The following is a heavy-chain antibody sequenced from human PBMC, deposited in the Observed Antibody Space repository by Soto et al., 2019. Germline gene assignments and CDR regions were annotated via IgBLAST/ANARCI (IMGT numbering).Heavy chain of an antibody. CDR1: GYAFTDYY. J-gene: IGHJ4*02. V-gene: IGHV1-2*04. CDR2: ISLDSGDT. CDR3: ARVRGSTAIGGPPDY. D-gene: IGHD2-2*01. Sequence: QVQLVQSGAEVKKPGASVKVSCKTSGYAFTDYYMHWVRQAPGQGLEWMGWISLDSGDTKYAQKFQGWITMTRDKSLNTVYMELRRLRSDDTAVYYCARVRGSTAIGGPPDYWGQGTLVTVSS.